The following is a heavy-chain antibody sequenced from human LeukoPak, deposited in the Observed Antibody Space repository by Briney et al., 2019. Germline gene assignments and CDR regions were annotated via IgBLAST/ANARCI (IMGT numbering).Heavy chain of an antibody. CDR3: AKVTTIAARSPFFDY. J-gene: IGHJ4*02. Sequence: GGSLRPSCVASGFTFSDYYMSWVRQAPGKGLEWVSAISGSGGSTYYADSVKGRFTISRDNSKNTLYLQMNSLRAEDTAVYYCAKVTTIAARSPFFDYWGQGTLVTVSS. CDR1: GFTFSDYY. CDR2: ISGSGGST. D-gene: IGHD6-6*01. V-gene: IGHV3-23*01.